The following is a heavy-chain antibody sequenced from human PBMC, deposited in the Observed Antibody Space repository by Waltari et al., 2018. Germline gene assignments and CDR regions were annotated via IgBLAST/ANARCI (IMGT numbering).Heavy chain of an antibody. Sequence: EVQLVESGGGLVQPGGSLRLSCAASGFTFSTYWMPWVRQAPGKGLEWVANINEHGSEKYYVDSVKGRFTISRDNAKNSLFLQMNSLRAEDTAVYYCARWMGRDDYWGQGTLVTVSS. J-gene: IGHJ4*02. CDR3: ARWMGRDDY. CDR2: INEHGSEK. V-gene: IGHV3-7*01. CDR1: GFTFSTYW. D-gene: IGHD2-2*03.